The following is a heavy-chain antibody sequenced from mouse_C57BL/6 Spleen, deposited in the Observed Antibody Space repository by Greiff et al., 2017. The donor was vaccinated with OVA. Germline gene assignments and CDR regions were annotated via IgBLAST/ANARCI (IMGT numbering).Heavy chain of an antibody. J-gene: IGHJ3*01. CDR3: TNYYGSSFAY. CDR1: GYTFTSYW. CDR2: IYPGNSDT. V-gene: IGHV1-5*01. Sequence: EVQLQQSGTVLARPGASVKMSCKTSGYTFTSYWMHWVKQRPGQGLEWIGAIYPGNSDTRYNQKFKGKAKLTAVTSASTAYMGLSSLTNEDYAVYYCTNYYGSSFAYWGQGTLVTVSA. D-gene: IGHD1-1*01.